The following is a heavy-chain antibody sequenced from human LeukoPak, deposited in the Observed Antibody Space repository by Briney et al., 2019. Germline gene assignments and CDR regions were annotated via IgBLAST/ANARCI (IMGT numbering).Heavy chain of an antibody. V-gene: IGHV3-23*01. Sequence: PGGSLRLSCAASGFTFRSYAMSWVPQAPGKGLEWVLDISGSGSSTYYTDSVKGRFTISRDNSKNTLYLQMNSLRAEDTAVYYCEGTYYYDSSDDYWGEGALVTVSS. CDR1: GFTFRSYA. CDR2: ISGSGSST. J-gene: IGHJ4*02. CDR3: EGTYYYDSSDDY. D-gene: IGHD3-22*01.